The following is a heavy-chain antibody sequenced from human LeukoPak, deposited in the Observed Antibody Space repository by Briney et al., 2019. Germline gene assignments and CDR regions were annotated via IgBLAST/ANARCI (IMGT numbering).Heavy chain of an antibody. CDR1: GLTSSSYS. CDR2: ISSSGSIM. V-gene: IGHV3-48*02. CDR3: AVLIVAVGPFDS. D-gene: IGHD6-13*01. Sequence: PGGSLRLSCAASGLTSSSYSMNWVRQAPGKGLEWVSYISSSGSIMYYADSVKGRFTVSRDNAKNSLYLQMNSLRDDDTAVYYCAVLIVAVGPFDSWGQGTLVTVSS. J-gene: IGHJ4*01.